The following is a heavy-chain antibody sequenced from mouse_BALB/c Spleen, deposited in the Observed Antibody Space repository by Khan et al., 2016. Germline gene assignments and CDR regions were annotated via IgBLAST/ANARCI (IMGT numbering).Heavy chain of an antibody. V-gene: IGHV9-2-1*01. CDR3: ANKFIQVIDY. CDR2: INTETGEL. Sequence: QIQLVQSGPELKKSGETAKISCKASGYTFTDYSTHSVKQAPGKGLKWTGWINTETGELTYADDVKVRIAFSFETSASTAYLQINDLKSEDTATYFCANKFIQVIDYWGRGTSVT. D-gene: IGHD1-2*01. CDR1: GYTFTDYS. J-gene: IGHJ4*01.